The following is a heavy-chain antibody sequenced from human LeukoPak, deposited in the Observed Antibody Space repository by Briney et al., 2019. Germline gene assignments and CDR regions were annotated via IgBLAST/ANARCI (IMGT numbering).Heavy chain of an antibody. V-gene: IGHV4-31*03. Sequence: SETLSLTCTVSGGSISSGGYYWSWIRQHPGKGLEWIGYIYYSGSTYYNPSLKSRVTISVDTSKNQFSLKLSSVTAADTAVYYCASNPVPNYYDSSGYPEYFQHWGQGTLVTVSS. CDR3: ASNPVPNYYDSSGYPEYFQH. CDR2: IYYSGST. D-gene: IGHD3-22*01. J-gene: IGHJ1*01. CDR1: GGSISSGGYY.